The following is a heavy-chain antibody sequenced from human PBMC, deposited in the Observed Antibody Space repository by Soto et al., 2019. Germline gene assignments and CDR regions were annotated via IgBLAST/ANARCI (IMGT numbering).Heavy chain of an antibody. CDR2: ISYHGSDI. CDR3: VKPNGAAIPFDS. J-gene: IGHJ4*02. D-gene: IGHD2-21*01. Sequence: QVQLVESGGGVVQPGASLRLSCAASGFIFSRDGMHWVRQAPGKGLEWVAVISYHGSDIYYADSVKGRFTISRDNSKHMVYLEMNRLRPEDTALYYCVKPNGAAIPFDSWGQGTLVTVSS. CDR1: GFIFSRDG. V-gene: IGHV3-30*18.